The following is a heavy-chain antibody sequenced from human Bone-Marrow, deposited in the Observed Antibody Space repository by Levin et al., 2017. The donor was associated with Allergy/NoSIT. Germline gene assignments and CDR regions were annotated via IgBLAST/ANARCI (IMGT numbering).Heavy chain of an antibody. CDR1: GFTFSHYW. CDR2: INSDATSA. J-gene: IGHJ3*02. D-gene: IGHD3-22*01. Sequence: GESLKISCAASGFTFSHYWMHWVRQIPGKGLVWVSRINSDATSASYADSVKGRFSISRDNAKNTVYLQMNSLRAEDTAVYFCARVGRYDTNNFYRWWGAFDIWGQGTMVTVSS. V-gene: IGHV3-74*01. CDR3: ARVGRYDTNNFYRWWGAFDI.